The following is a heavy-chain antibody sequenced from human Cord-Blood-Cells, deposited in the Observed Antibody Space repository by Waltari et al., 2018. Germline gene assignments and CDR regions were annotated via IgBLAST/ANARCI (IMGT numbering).Heavy chain of an antibody. J-gene: IGHJ4*02. CDR2: ISYDGSNK. CDR3: AKDQDYGYFDY. V-gene: IGHV3-30*18. D-gene: IGHD3-10*01. Sequence: QVQLVESGGGVVQPGRSRRLSCAASGFTFSSYGMNWVRQAPGKGLEWVAVISYDGSNKYYADSVKGRFTISRDNSKNTLYLQMNSLRAEDTAVYYCAKDQDYGYFDYWGQGTLVTVSS. CDR1: GFTFSSYG.